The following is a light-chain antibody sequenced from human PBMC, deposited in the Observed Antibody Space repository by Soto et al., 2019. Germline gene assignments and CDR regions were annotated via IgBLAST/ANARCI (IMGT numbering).Light chain of an antibody. CDR3: QQYGSSPWT. J-gene: IGKJ1*01. CDR2: GAS. V-gene: IGKV3-20*01. CDR1: QSVSSSY. Sequence: IVWTQSPGTLSLSPGERATLSCRASQSVSSSYLAWYQQKPGQAPRPLIYGASSRAIGIPDRFSGSGSGTDFTLTISRLEPEDFAVYYCQQYGSSPWTFGQGTKV.